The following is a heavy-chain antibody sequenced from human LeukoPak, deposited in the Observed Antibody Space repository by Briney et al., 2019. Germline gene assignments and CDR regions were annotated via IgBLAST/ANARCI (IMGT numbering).Heavy chain of an antibody. CDR2: ISAYNGNT. CDR3: AREGDCSSTSCYVVDY. J-gene: IGHJ4*02. Sequence: ASVKVSCKASGYTFTSYGINWVRQAPGQGLEWMGWISAYNGNTNYAQKLLGRVTMTTDTSTSTAYMELRSLRSDDTAVYYCAREGDCSSTSCYVVDYWGQGTLVTVSS. V-gene: IGHV1-18*01. D-gene: IGHD2-2*01. CDR1: GYTFTSYG.